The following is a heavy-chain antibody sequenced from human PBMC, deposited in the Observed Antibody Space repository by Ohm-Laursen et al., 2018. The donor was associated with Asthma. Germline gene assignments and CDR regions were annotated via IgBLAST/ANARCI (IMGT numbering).Heavy chain of an antibody. CDR2: ISDNGDRS. D-gene: IGHD6-6*01. CDR3: AKAHGRIAARPDDY. V-gene: IGHV3-23*01. J-gene: IGHJ4*02. CDR1: GFTYSRYA. Sequence: SLRLSCTASGFTYSRYAMNWARQAPGKGLEWVSAISDNGDRSYYADSVKGRFTISRDNSKNTLYLQMNSLRAEDTAVYYCAKAHGRIAARPDDYWGQGTLVTVSS.